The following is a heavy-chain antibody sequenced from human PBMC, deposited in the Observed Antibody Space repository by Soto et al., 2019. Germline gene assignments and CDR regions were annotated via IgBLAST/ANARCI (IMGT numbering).Heavy chain of an antibody. CDR3: ASDIVSQYSYGKNYWFDP. J-gene: IGHJ5*02. CDR1: GYTFTNYG. Sequence: QVQLVQSGAEVKKPGASVKVSCKASGYTFTNYGVSWVRQAPGQGLEWMGWISADTGNTNYAQKLQGRVTMTTDTTTNTGYMEPRSLRSDDTAVYYCASDIVSQYSYGKNYWFDPWGQGALVTVSS. D-gene: IGHD5-18*01. V-gene: IGHV1-18*01. CDR2: ISADTGNT.